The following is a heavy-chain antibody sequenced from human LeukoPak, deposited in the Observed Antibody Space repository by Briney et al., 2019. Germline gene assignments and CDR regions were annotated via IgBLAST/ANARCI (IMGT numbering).Heavy chain of an antibody. CDR3: ARGIRSLQLTYFDY. V-gene: IGHV1-69*13. CDR2: IIPIFGTA. D-gene: IGHD5-24*01. J-gene: IGHJ4*02. Sequence: SVKVSCKASGGTFSSYAISWVRQAPGQGLEWMGGIIPIFGTANYAQKFQGRVTITADESTSTAYMELSSLRSEDTAVYYCARGIRSLQLTYFDYWGQGTLVTVSS. CDR1: GGTFSSYA.